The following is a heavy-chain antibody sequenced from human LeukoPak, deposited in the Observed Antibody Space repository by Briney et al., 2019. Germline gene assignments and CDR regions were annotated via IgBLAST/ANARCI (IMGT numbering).Heavy chain of an antibody. CDR1: GFTFSDYA. D-gene: IGHD4/OR15-4a*01. V-gene: IGHV3-30*04. J-gene: IGHJ4*02. CDR3: ARSPGANIDY. CDR2: ITYDGRNK. Sequence: PGGSLRLSCAASGFTFSDYAMHWVRQAPGKGLEWVALITYDGRNKYYTDSLKGRFTISRDNSKNTLYLQLNSLRPEDTAVYYCARSPGANIDYWGQGTLVTVSS.